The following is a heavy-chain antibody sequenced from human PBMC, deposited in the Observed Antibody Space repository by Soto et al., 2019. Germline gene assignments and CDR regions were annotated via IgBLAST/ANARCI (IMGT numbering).Heavy chain of an antibody. Sequence: PGESLKISCNGSGYSFAGYWITWVRQKPGKGLEWMGRIDPSDSQTYYSPSFRGHVTISVTKSITTVFLQWSSLRASDTDTYYCARQIYDSDTGPNFQYYFDSWGHGTPVTVSS. CDR1: GYSFAGYW. V-gene: IGHV5-10-1*01. CDR3: ARQIYDSDTGPNFQYYFDS. D-gene: IGHD3-22*01. CDR2: IDPSDSQT. J-gene: IGHJ4*01.